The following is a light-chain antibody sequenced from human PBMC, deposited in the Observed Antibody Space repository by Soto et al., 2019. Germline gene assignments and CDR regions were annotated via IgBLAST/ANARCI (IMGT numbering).Light chain of an antibody. Sequence: QSVLTQPASVSGSPGQSITVSCTGTSGDVGSYDLVSWYQQHPGKAPKLMIYEDTKRPSGVSNRFSGSKSGNTASLTISGLQAEDEADYYCCSYASGFTYVFXTGTKVTVL. CDR3: CSYASGFTYV. V-gene: IGLV2-23*01. CDR2: EDT. CDR1: SGDVGSYDL. J-gene: IGLJ1*01.